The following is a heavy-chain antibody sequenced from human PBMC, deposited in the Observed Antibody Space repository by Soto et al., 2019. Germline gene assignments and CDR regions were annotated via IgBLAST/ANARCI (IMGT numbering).Heavy chain of an antibody. D-gene: IGHD3-3*01. CDR3: ARQGKGITIFGVAYYRLDV. V-gene: IGHV4-34*01. Sequence: SETLSLTCAVYGGSSSPYYWSWIRQPPGKGLEWIGEINHSGSTNYNPSLKSRVTISGDTSKNQFSLKVTSVTVADTAVYYCARQGKGITIFGVAYYRLDVWGQGTTVTVSS. J-gene: IGHJ6*02. CDR2: INHSGST. CDR1: GGSSSPYY.